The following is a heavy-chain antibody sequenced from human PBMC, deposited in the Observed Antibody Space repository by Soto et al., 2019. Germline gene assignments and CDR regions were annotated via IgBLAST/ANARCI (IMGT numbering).Heavy chain of an antibody. CDR1: GFTFSSYW. D-gene: IGHD3-9*01. CDR2: IKQDGSEK. Sequence: GGSLRLSCAASGFTFSSYWMSWVRQAPGKGLEWVANIKQDGSEKYYVDSVKGRFTISRDNAKNSLYLQMNSLRAEDTAVYYCARDMTYYDIFQENWFDPWGQGTLVTVSS. V-gene: IGHV3-7*01. CDR3: ARDMTYYDIFQENWFDP. J-gene: IGHJ5*02.